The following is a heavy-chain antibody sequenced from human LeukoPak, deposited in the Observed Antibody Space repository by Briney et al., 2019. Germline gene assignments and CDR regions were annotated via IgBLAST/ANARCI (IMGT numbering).Heavy chain of an antibody. CDR2: INPNSGGT. D-gene: IGHD6-13*01. CDR3: ARVSYSSSWPYYFDY. CDR1: GYTFTGYY. V-gene: IGHV1-2*02. J-gene: IGHJ4*02. Sequence: ASVKVSCKASGYTFTGYYMHWVRQAPGQGLEWMGWINPNSGGTNYAQKFQGRVTMTRDTSISTAYMELSRLRSDDTAVYYCARVSYSSSWPYYFDYWGQGTLVTVSS.